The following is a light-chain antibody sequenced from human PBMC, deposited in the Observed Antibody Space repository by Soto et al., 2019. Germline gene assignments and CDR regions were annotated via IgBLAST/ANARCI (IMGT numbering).Light chain of an antibody. CDR3: QQSYSTPRT. Sequence: DIPMTQSPSSLSASVGDRVTITCRASQSSSNYLNWYQQKPGKAPKLLMYAASSLQSGVPSRFGGSGSGTDFTLTISSLQPEDFATYYCQQSYSTPRTFGQGTKVEIK. J-gene: IGKJ1*01. V-gene: IGKV1-39*01. CDR2: AAS. CDR1: QSSSNY.